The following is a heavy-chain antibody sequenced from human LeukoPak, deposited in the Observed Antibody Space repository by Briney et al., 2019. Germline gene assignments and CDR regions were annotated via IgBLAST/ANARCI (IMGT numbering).Heavy chain of an antibody. CDR3: AKDRCSNGIGCYYYYMDV. V-gene: IGHV3-30*02. D-gene: IGHD2-8*01. CDR2: IQYDGSNE. J-gene: IGHJ6*03. Sequence: PGGSLRLSCAASGFTFSDYYMSWIRQAPGKGLEWVAYIQYDGSNEQYAHSVKGRFRISRDSSKNILYLQMSSLRAEDTAVYYCAKDRCSNGIGCYYYYMDVWGKGTTVTISS. CDR1: GFTFSDYY.